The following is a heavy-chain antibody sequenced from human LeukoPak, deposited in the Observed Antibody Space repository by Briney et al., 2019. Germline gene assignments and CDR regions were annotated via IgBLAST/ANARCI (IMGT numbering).Heavy chain of an antibody. CDR1: GYTFTSYY. J-gene: IGHJ3*02. D-gene: IGHD3-22*01. CDR3: ASLKNYYDSSGYLVTDAFDI. V-gene: IGHV1-46*01. Sequence: ASVKVSCKASGYTFTSYYMHWVRQAPGQGLEWMGIINPSDGSTSYAQKFQDRVTMTRDMSTSTVYMELSSLRSEDTAVYYCASLKNYYDSSGYLVTDAFDIWGQGTMVTVSS. CDR2: INPSDGST.